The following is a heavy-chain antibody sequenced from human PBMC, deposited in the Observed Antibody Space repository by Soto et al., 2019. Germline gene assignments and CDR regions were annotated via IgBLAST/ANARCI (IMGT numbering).Heavy chain of an antibody. D-gene: IGHD1-1*01. V-gene: IGHV3-72*01. CDR1: GFTFSDHY. Sequence: GGSLRLSCAASGFTFSDHYMDWVRQAPGKGLEWVGRIRNKANRYTTEYAASVKGRFTISRDDSRNSLYLQMNSLQTEDTAVYYCGNTPRRGGFDSWGQGTVVTVSS. CDR3: GNTPRRGGFDS. CDR2: IRNKANRYTT. J-gene: IGHJ4*02.